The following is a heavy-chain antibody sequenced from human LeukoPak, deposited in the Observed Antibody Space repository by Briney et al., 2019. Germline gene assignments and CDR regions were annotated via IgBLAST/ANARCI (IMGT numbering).Heavy chain of an antibody. CDR1: GGSISSYY. Sequence: SETLSLTCTVSGGSISSYYWSWIRQPPGKGLEWIGYIYYSGSTNYNPSLKGRVTISVDTSKNQFSLKLSSVTAADTAVYYCARDGYGGTFDIWGQGTMVTVSS. V-gene: IGHV4-59*01. D-gene: IGHD4/OR15-4a*01. J-gene: IGHJ3*02. CDR2: IYYSGST. CDR3: ARDGYGGTFDI.